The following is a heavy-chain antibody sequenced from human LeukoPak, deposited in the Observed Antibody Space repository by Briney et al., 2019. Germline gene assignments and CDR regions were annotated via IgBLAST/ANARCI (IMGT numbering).Heavy chain of an antibody. J-gene: IGHJ4*02. CDR2: IYYSGGT. CDR3: ARHRGGITFGGVIVD. Sequence: PSETLSLTCTVSGDSISSYYWSWIRQPPGKGLEWIGYIYYSGGTNYNPSLKSRVTISVDTSKNQFSLKLSSVTAADTAVYYCARHRGGITFGGVIVDWGQGTLVTVSS. CDR1: GDSISSYY. D-gene: IGHD3-16*02. V-gene: IGHV4-59*08.